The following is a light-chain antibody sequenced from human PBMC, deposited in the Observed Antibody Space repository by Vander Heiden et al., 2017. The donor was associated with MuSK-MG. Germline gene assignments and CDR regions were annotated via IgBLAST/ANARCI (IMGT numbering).Light chain of an antibody. CDR2: DAS. CDR3: QQRSI. Sequence: EIVLTQSPATLSLSPGERATLSCRASQSVSSYLAWYQQKPGQAPRLLIYDASNRATGIPARFSGSGSGTDFTLTISSLEPEDFAVYYCQQRSIFGPGTKVXIK. J-gene: IGKJ3*01. CDR1: QSVSSY. V-gene: IGKV3-11*01.